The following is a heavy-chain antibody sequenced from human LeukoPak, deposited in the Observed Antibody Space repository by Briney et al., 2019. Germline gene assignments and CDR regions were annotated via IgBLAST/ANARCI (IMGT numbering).Heavy chain of an antibody. CDR3: ARGGDGYNPFDY. Sequence: SETLSLTCTVSGGSISSYYWSWIRQPPGKGLEWIGYIYYSGSTNYNPSLKSRVTISVDTSKNQFSLKLSSVTAPDTAVYYCARGGDGYNPFDYWGQGTLVTVSS. CDR1: GGSISSYY. D-gene: IGHD5-24*01. CDR2: IYYSGST. J-gene: IGHJ4*02. V-gene: IGHV4-59*01.